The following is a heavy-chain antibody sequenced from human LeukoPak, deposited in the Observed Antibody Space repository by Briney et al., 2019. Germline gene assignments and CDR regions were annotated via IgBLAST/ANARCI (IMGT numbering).Heavy chain of an antibody. V-gene: IGHV3-21*01. CDR2: ISSSSSYI. Sequence: PGGSLRLSCAASGFTFSSYSMNWVRQAPGKGLEWVSSISSSSSYIYYADSVKGRFTISRDNAKNSLYLQMNSLRAEDTAVYYCARDLLPTPYFDYWGQGTLVTVSS. J-gene: IGHJ4*02. CDR3: ARDLLPTPYFDY. CDR1: GFTFSSYS. D-gene: IGHD4-17*01.